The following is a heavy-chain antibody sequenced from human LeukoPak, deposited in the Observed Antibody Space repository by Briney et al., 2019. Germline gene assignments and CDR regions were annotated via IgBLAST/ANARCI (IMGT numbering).Heavy chain of an antibody. CDR2: IYHSGST. J-gene: IGHJ4*02. Sequence: SQTLSLTCAVSGGSISSGGYSWSWIRQPPGKGLEWIGYIYHSGSTYYNPSLKSRVTISVDRSKNQFSLKLSSVTAANTAVYYCARGYYYDSSGYYDYWGQGTLVTVSS. CDR3: ARGYYYDSSGYYDY. V-gene: IGHV4-30-2*01. D-gene: IGHD3-22*01. CDR1: GGSISSGGYS.